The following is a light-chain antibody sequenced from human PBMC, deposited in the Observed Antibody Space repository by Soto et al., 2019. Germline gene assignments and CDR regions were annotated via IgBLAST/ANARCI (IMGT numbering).Light chain of an antibody. V-gene: IGKV1-5*03. CDR2: KAS. J-gene: IGKJ4*01. Sequence: DIQMTQSPSTLSASVGDRVTITCRASQSISTWLAWYQQKPGKAPKLLIYKASSLEGGVPPRFSGSGSGTEFNITVSSLQPDDFVTYYCQQYNTYPLTFGGGTTVEIK. CDR3: QQYNTYPLT. CDR1: QSISTW.